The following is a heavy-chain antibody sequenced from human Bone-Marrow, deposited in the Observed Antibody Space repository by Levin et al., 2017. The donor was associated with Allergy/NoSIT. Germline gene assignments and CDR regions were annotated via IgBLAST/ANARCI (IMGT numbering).Heavy chain of an antibody. J-gene: IGHJ4*02. V-gene: IGHV3-74*01. CDR3: ARGWYFLDY. CDR2: INMGGTST. D-gene: IGHD6-13*01. CDR1: GFSFSTYW. Sequence: GGSLRLSCAASGFSFSTYWMHWVRQVPGKGLVWVSHINMGGTSTTYADSVEGRFTISRDNAKKTLYLQMNSLRAEDTAVYYCARGWYFLDYWGQGTLVTVSS.